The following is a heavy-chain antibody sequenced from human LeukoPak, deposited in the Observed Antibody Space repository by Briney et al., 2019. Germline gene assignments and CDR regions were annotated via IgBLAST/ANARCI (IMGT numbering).Heavy chain of an antibody. J-gene: IGHJ3*02. V-gene: IGHV1-2*02. CDR1: GYTFTSYG. CDR3: ARRDGYDAFDI. D-gene: IGHD5-12*01. CDR2: INPKSGDS. Sequence: GASVKVSCKASGYTFTSYGISWVRQAPGQGLEWMGWINPKSGDSNSAQRFQGRVTMTRDTSFSTAYMELSRLRSDDTAVYYCARRDGYDAFDIWGQGTMVIVSS.